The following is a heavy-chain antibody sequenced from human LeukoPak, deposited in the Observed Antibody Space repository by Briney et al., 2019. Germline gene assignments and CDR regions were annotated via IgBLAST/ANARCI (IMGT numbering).Heavy chain of an antibody. J-gene: IGHJ6*02. CDR3: ARDEAIFGAGYYYGMDV. CDR2: INYSGST. CDR1: GGSFSGHY. Sequence: SETLSLTCAVYGGSFSGHYWSWIRQRPEKGLEWIRYINYSGSTYYNPSLKSRVSISLDTSQNHFSLRLSSVTAADTAVYYCARDEAIFGAGYYYGMDVWGQGTTVTVSS. D-gene: IGHD3-3*01. V-gene: IGHV4-34*09.